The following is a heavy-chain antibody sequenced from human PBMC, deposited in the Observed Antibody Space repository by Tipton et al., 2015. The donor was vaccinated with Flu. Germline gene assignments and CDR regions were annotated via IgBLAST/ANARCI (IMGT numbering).Heavy chain of an antibody. CDR1: GYSISSGYY. J-gene: IGHJ5*02. V-gene: IGHV4-38-2*02. Sequence: TLSITCTVSGYSISSGYYWGWIRQPPGKGLEWIGSIYHSGSTYYNPSLKSRVTISVDTSKNQFSLKLSSVTAADTAVYYCARDPNSSSWSPPWGQGTLVTVSS. D-gene: IGHD6-13*01. CDR2: IYHSGST. CDR3: ARDPNSSSWSPP.